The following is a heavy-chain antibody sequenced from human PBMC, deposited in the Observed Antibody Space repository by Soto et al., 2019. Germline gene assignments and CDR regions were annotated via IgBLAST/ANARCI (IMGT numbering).Heavy chain of an antibody. CDR3: ARDSYHDILSGYYTSHYYYGMDV. D-gene: IGHD3-9*01. CDR1: GFTFSSYS. CDR2: ISSSSSTI. V-gene: IGHV3-48*02. Sequence: HPGGSLRLSCAASGFTFSSYSMNWVRQAPGKGLEWVSYISSSSSTIYYADSVKGRFTISRDNAKNSLYLQMNSLRDEDTAVYYCARDSYHDILSGYYTSHYYYGMDVWGQGTTVTVSS. J-gene: IGHJ6*02.